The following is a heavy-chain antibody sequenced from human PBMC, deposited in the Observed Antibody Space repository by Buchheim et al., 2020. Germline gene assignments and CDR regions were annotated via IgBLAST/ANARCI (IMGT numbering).Heavy chain of an antibody. CDR2: INHSGST. J-gene: IGHJ6*02. CDR3: ARVPTPYYYYGMDV. V-gene: IGHV4-34*01. Sequence: QVQLQQWGAGLLKPSETLSLTCAVYGGSFSGYYWSWIRQPPGKGLEWIGEINHSGSTNYNPSLKSRVTISVDTSKNQFSLKLSSLTAADTAVYYCARVPTPYYYYGMDVWGQGTT. CDR1: GGSFSGYY.